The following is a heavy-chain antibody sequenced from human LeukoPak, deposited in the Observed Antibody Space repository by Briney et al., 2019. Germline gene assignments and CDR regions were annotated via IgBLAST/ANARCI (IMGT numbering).Heavy chain of an antibody. D-gene: IGHD1-26*01. J-gene: IGHJ3*02. CDR1: GFTVSSNY. V-gene: IGHV3-66*04. CDR2: IYSGGST. Sequence: PGGSLRLSCAASGFTVSSNYMSWVRQAPGKGLEWVSVIYSGGSTYYADSVKGRFTISRDNSKNTLYLQMNSLRAEDTAVYYCARPRLGATPFDAFDIWGQGTMVTVSS. CDR3: ARPRLGATPFDAFDI.